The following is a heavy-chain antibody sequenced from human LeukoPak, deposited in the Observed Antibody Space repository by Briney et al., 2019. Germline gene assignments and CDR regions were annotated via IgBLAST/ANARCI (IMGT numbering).Heavy chain of an antibody. V-gene: IGHV3-15*01. CDR3: TTPAQYSSSWYVDY. CDR1: GFTFSNAW. J-gene: IGHJ4*02. CDR2: INSKTDGGTT. Sequence: GGSLRLSCAASGFTFSNAWMSWVRQAPGKGLEWVGRINSKTDGGTTDYAAPVKGRFTISRDDSKNTLYLQMNSLKTEDTAVYYCTTPAQYSSSWYVDYWGQGTLVTVSS. D-gene: IGHD6-13*01.